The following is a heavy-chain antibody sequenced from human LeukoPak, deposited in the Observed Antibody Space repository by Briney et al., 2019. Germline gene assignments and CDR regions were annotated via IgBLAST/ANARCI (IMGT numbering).Heavy chain of an antibody. CDR2: INPSGGST. D-gene: IGHD2-15*01. CDR3: AGERGGGVAFDI. CDR1: GYTFTSYY. J-gene: IGHJ3*02. V-gene: IGHV1-46*01. Sequence: ASVKVSCKASGYTFTSYYMHWVRQAPGQGLEWMGIINPSGGSTSYAQKFQGRVTMTRDTSTSTVYMELSSLRSEDTAVYYYAGERGGGVAFDIWGQGTMVTVSS.